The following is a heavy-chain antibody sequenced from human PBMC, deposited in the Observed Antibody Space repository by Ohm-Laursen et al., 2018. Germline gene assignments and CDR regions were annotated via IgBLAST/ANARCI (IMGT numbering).Heavy chain of an antibody. J-gene: IGHJ4*02. CDR1: GFTFSNYP. CDR2: LTADSTKI. D-gene: IGHD5-12*01. Sequence: SLRLSCAASGFTFSNYPMSWARQAPGKGPEWVASLTADSTKIYYADSVKGRFSISRDNSKNTLYLQMNSLRAEDTAVYYCARRVAYDRGEFDYWGLGTLVTVSS. V-gene: IGHV3-23*01. CDR3: ARRVAYDRGEFDY.